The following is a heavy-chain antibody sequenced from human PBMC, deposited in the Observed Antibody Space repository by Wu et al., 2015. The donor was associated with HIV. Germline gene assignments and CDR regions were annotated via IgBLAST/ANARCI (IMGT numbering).Heavy chain of an antibody. D-gene: IGHD3-22*01. J-gene: IGHJ4*02. CDR3: AMAPGYYDSSGYYAY. V-gene: IGHV1-69*11. Sequence: QVQLVQSGAEVRKPGSSVKVSCKASGGTFSRSGFSWVRQVPGQGFEWMGRIIPIHGAANYAQKFQGRVTITADESTSTAYMELSSLRSEDTAVYYCAMAPGYYDSSGYYAYWGQGTLVTVSS. CDR1: GGTFSRSG. CDR2: IIPIHGAA.